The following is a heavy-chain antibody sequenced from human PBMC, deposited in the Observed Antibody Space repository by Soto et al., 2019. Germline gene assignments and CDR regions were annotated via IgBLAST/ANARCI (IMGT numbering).Heavy chain of an antibody. CDR3: ARDRGPQYSSSWYLSAFDI. Sequence: GASVKVSCKASGYTFTSYYMHWVRQAPGQGLEWMGIINPSGGSTNYAQKLQGRVTMTTDTSTSTAYMELRSLRSDDTAVYYCARDRGPQYSSSWYLSAFDIWGQGTMVTVSS. J-gene: IGHJ3*02. CDR2: INPSGGST. V-gene: IGHV1-46*01. CDR1: GYTFTSYY. D-gene: IGHD6-13*01.